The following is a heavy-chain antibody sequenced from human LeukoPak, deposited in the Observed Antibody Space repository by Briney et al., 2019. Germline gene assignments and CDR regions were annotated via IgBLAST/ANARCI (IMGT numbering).Heavy chain of an antibody. J-gene: IGHJ4*02. CDR3: ARDPSGSGGGGEYYFDY. V-gene: IGHV4-4*02. CDR2: IYHSGST. D-gene: IGHD1-26*01. CDR1: GGSISSNYR. Sequence: PSETLSLTCAVSGGSISSNYRWSWVRQPPGKGLEWIGEIYHSGSTNYNPSLKSRVTLSVDKSKNQFSLKLSSVTAADTALYYCARDPSGSGGGGEYYFDYWGQGTLVTVSS.